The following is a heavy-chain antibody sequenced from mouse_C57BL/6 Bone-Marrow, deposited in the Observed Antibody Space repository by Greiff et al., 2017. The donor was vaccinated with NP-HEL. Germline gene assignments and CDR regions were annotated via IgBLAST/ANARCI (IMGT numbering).Heavy chain of an antibody. CDR3: ACFYDGYAMDY. Sequence: QVQLQQSGAELARPGASVKMSCKASGYTFTSYTMHWVKQRPGQGLEWIGYINPSSGYTKYNQKFKDKATLTADKSSRPAYMQLSSLTSEDSAVYDSACFYDGYAMDYWGQGTAVTVSS. V-gene: IGHV1-4*01. CDR2: INPSSGYT. J-gene: IGHJ4*01. D-gene: IGHD2-3*01. CDR1: GYTFTSYT.